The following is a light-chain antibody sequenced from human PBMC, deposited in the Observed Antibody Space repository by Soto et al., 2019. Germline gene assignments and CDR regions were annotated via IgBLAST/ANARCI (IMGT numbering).Light chain of an antibody. Sequence: DIQMTQSPSTLSASVGDRVTITCRASQSINRWLAWYQQKPGKAPKYLIYMASSLESGVPSRVSGSGSGTEFTLTISSLQPDDVEAYFCQQYDSYTWTCGQGTKVEI. CDR3: QQYDSYTWT. V-gene: IGKV1-5*03. J-gene: IGKJ1*01. CDR2: MAS. CDR1: QSINRW.